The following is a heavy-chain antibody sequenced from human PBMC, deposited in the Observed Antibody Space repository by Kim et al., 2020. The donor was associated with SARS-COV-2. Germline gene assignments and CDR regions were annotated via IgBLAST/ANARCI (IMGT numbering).Heavy chain of an antibody. V-gene: IGHV3-48*02. J-gene: IGHJ4*02. CDR1: GFTFTTYS. CDR2: ISSSSSTI. CDR3: ARDYYGDFVFDY. Sequence: GGSLKLSCAASGFTFTTYSMNWVRQAPGKGLEWVSHISSSSSTIYYADSVKGRFTISRDNAKNSLYLQMNSLRDEDTAVYYCARDYYGDFVFDYWGQGTLVTVSS. D-gene: IGHD4-17*01.